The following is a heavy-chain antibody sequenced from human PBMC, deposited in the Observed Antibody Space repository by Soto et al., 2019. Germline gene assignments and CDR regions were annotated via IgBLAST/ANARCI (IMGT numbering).Heavy chain of an antibody. CDR2: ISSNGGST. CDR1: GFTFSSYA. Sequence: GGSLRLSCAASGFTFSSYAMHWVRQAPGKGLEYVSAISSNGGSTYYANSVKGRFTISRDNSKNTLYLQMGSLRAEDMAVYYCARVGTDYEASPLYFDYWGQGTLVTVSS. J-gene: IGHJ4*02. D-gene: IGHD4-17*01. V-gene: IGHV3-64*01. CDR3: ARVGTDYEASPLYFDY.